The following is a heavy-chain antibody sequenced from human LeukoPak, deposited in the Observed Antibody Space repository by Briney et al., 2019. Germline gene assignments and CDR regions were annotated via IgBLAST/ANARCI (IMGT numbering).Heavy chain of an antibody. CDR1: GGSLSGYY. V-gene: IGHV4-34*01. J-gene: IGHJ4*02. D-gene: IGHD1-26*01. CDR3: ARGRVAVGATRFVY. CDR2: INHSGSS. Sequence: PSETLSLTCAVYGGSLSGYYWSWIRQPPRKGLEWIEEINHSGSSNYYPSLRIRVTISVDTSKNQFSLKLSAVAAADTAVYYCARGRVAVGATRFVYGGQGTLVTVSS.